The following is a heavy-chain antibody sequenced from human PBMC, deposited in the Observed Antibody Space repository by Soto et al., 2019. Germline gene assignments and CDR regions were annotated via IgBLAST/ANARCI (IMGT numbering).Heavy chain of an antibody. J-gene: IGHJ6*02. V-gene: IGHV3-15*07. CDR3: TTDGAVAGTHYYYGMDV. D-gene: IGHD6-19*01. CDR1: GFTFSNAW. Sequence: GGSLRLSCAASGFTFSNAWMNWVRQAPGKGLEWVGRIKSKTDGGTTDYAAPVKGRFTISRDDSKNTLYLQMNSLKTEDTAVYYCTTDGAVAGTHYYYGMDVWGQGTTVTSP. CDR2: IKSKTDGGTT.